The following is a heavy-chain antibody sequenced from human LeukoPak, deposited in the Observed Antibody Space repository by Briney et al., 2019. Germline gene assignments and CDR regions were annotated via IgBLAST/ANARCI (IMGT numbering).Heavy chain of an antibody. CDR1: GYTFTGYY. Sequence: ASVKVSCKASGYTFTGYYLHWVRQAPGQGLEWMGWINPHTGGTKFAQKFQGRVSMTRDTSISTAYMELSRLTSDETAIFYCARDEEYSSSSVPDYWGQGTLVTVSS. J-gene: IGHJ4*02. CDR2: INPHTGGT. CDR3: ARDEEYSSSSVPDY. D-gene: IGHD6-6*01. V-gene: IGHV1-2*02.